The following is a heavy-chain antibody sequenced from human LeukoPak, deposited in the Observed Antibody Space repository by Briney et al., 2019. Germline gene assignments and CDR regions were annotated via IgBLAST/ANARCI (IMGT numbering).Heavy chain of an antibody. V-gene: IGHV4-31*03. Sequence: SQTLSLTCTVSGGSISSGGYYWSWIRQHPGKGLEWIGYIYYSGSTYYNPSLKSRVTISVDTSKNQFSLKLSSVTAADTAVYYCARLVSSSWSYYYDSSGYYYLDYWGQGTLVTVSS. CDR3: ARLVSSSWSYYYDSSGYYYLDY. CDR1: GGSISSGGYY. CDR2: IYYSGST. J-gene: IGHJ4*02. D-gene: IGHD3-22*01.